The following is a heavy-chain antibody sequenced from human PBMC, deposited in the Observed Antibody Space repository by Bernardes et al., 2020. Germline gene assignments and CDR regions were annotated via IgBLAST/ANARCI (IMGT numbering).Heavy chain of an antibody. CDR2: IIPIFGTA. CDR1: GGTFSSYA. J-gene: IGHJ4*02. Sequence: SVKVSCKASGGTFSSYAISWVRQAPGQGLEWMGGIIPIFGTANYAQKFQGRVTITADESTSTAYMELSSLRSEDTAVYYCASLPGRAAAPQIDYWGQGTLVTVSS. V-gene: IGHV1-69*13. D-gene: IGHD6-25*01. CDR3: ASLPGRAAAPQIDY.